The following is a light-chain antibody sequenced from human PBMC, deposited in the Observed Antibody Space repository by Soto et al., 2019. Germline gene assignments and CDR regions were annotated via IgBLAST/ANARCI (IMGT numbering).Light chain of an antibody. Sequence: QSVLTQPPSASGTARQTVTNSCSGSSSNIGSNYVYWYQQLPGTAPKLLVYRNNQRPSGVPDRFSGSKSGTSASLAISGLRSEDEADYYCAAWDDSLSGWVFGGGTKLTVL. CDR3: AAWDDSLSGWV. CDR1: SSNIGSNY. V-gene: IGLV1-47*01. CDR2: RNN. J-gene: IGLJ3*02.